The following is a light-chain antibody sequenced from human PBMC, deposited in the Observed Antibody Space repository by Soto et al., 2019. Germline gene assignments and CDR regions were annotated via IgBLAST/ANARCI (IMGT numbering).Light chain of an antibody. CDR2: GAS. V-gene: IGKV3-20*01. CDR3: QQYGNSLWT. J-gene: IGKJ1*01. CDR1: QTVSSIH. Sequence: EIVLTQSPGTLSLSPGERATLSCRASQTVSSIHLAWYQQKAGQAPRLLIYGASTRATGIPDRFSGSGFGTDFTLTISRLEPEDFAVYYCQQYGNSLWTFGQGTKVDI.